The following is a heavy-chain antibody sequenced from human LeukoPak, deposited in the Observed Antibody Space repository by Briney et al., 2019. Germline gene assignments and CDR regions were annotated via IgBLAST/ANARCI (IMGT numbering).Heavy chain of an antibody. CDR1: GYTFSSND. D-gene: IGHD1-26*01. CDR2: MNPHSGNT. V-gene: IGHV1-8*01. CDR3: AREGNRSSDSSASYPLDY. Sequence: ASVKVSCKASGYTFSSNDINWVRQATGQGLEWMGWMNPHSGNTGYAQKFQGRVTITRISSISTAYMELSSLRSEDTAVYYCAREGNRSSDSSASYPLDYWGQGTLVTVSS. J-gene: IGHJ4*02.